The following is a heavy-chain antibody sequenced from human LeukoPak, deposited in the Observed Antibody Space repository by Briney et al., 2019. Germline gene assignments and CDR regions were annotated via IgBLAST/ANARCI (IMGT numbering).Heavy chain of an antibody. CDR3: ARERTPLGPNDEQGYFDY. J-gene: IGHJ4*02. CDR2: ISSSSSYI. Sequence: GGSLRLSCAASGFTFSSYSMNWVRQAPGKGLEWVSSISSSSSYIYYADSVKGRFTISRDNAKNSLYLQMNSLRAEDTAVYYCARERTPLGPNDEQGYFDYWGQGTLVTVSS. CDR1: GFTFSSYS. V-gene: IGHV3-21*01. D-gene: IGHD2-8*01.